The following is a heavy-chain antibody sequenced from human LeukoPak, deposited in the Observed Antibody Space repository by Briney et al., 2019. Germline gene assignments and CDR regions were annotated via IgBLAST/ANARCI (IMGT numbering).Heavy chain of an antibody. CDR3: AELGITMIGGV. D-gene: IGHD3-10*02. V-gene: IGHV3-48*03. J-gene: IGHJ6*04. CDR1: GFTFSSYE. Sequence: GGSLRLSCAASGFTFSSYEMIWVRQAAGKGLEGVSYISSSGSTIYYADSVKGRFTISRANAKNSLYLQMNSLRAEDTAVYYCAELGITMIGGVWGKGTTVTISS. CDR2: ISSSGSTI.